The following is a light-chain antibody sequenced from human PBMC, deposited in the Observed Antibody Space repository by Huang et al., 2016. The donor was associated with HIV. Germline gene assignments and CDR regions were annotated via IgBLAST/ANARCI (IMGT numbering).Light chain of an antibody. CDR1: QSLIYSDGNTY. V-gene: IGKV2-30*01. CDR2: KIS. J-gene: IGKJ5*01. Sequence: DVVLTQSPLSLPVTLGQPASSSCWSSQSLIYSDGNTYLGWFQQRPGQSPRRLIYKISNRDSGVPDRFSGSGSGSDFTLKISKVEAEDVAVYYCMQGTHWPPITFGQGTRLEI. CDR3: MQGTHWPPIT.